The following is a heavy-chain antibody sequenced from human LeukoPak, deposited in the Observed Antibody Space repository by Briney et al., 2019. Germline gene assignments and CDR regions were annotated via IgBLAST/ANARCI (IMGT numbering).Heavy chain of an antibody. CDR3: AAPGGTFDY. CDR2: IYHSGST. Sequence: SQTLSLTCTVPGGSISSGGYYWSWIRQPPGKGLEWIGYIYHSGSTYYNPSLKSRVTISVDRSKNQFSLKLSSVTAADTAVYYCAAPGGTFDYWGQGTLVTVSS. D-gene: IGHD1-14*01. CDR1: GGSISSGGYY. J-gene: IGHJ4*02. V-gene: IGHV4-30-2*01.